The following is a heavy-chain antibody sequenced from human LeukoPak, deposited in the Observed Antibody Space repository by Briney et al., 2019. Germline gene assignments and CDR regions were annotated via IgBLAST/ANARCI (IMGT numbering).Heavy chain of an antibody. D-gene: IGHD2-15*01. CDR2: IYYSGST. J-gene: IGHJ6*02. V-gene: IGHV4-59*01. CDR3: ARDQFRSAAATYFPLYYYYGMDV. Sequence: PSETLSLTCTVSGVSITNYYWSWIRQPPGKGLECIGYIYYSGSTNYNPSLKSRVTISLHTSKNQFSLKLNSVTAADTAVYYCARDQFRSAAATYFPLYYYYGMDVWGQGTTVTVSS. CDR1: GVSITNYY.